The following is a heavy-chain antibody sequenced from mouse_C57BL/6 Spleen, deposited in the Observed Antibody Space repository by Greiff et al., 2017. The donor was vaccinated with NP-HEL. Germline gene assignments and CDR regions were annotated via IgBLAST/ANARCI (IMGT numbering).Heavy chain of an antibody. J-gene: IGHJ3*01. Sequence: VKLQQSGAELVKPGASVKLSCKASGYTFTSYWMQWVKQRPGQGLEWIGEIDPSDSYTNYKQKFKGKATLTVDTSSSTAYMQLSSLTSEDSAVYYCARMGPWFAYWGQGTLVTVSA. D-gene: IGHD2-3*01. CDR2: IDPSDSYT. V-gene: IGHV1-50*01. CDR3: ARMGPWFAY. CDR1: GYTFTSYW.